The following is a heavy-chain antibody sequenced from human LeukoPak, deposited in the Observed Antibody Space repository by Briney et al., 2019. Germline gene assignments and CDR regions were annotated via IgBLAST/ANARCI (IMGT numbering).Heavy chain of an antibody. V-gene: IGHV4-61*02. CDR3: AREDTGIVGAQAN. CDR2: IYTSGST. CDR1: GGSISSGSYY. Sequence: SQTLSLTCTVFGGSISSGSYYWSWIRQPAGKGLEWIGRIYTSGSTNYNPSLKSRVTISVDTSKNQFSLKLSSVTAADTAVYYCAREDTGIVGAQANWGQGTLVTVSS. J-gene: IGHJ4*02. D-gene: IGHD1-26*01.